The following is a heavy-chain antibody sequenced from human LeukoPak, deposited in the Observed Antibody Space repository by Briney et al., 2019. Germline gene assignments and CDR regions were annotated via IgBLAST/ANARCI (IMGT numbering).Heavy chain of an antibody. J-gene: IGHJ3*02. Sequence: SETLSLTCTVSGGSVSSSSYYWSWIRQPPGKGLEWIGYISYSGSTNYNPSLKSRVTMSVDTSKSQFSLQLSSVTAADTAVYYCARDPRSLKGAFDIWGQGTMVTVSS. CDR3: ARDPRSLKGAFDI. CDR2: ISYSGST. V-gene: IGHV4-61*01. D-gene: IGHD4/OR15-4a*01. CDR1: GGSVSSSSYY.